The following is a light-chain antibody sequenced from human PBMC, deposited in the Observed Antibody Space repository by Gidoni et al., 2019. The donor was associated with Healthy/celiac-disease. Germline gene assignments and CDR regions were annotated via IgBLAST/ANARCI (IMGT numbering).Light chain of an antibody. J-gene: IGKJ5*01. CDR3: QQYDNKT. CDR1: QDISNY. Sequence: IQMTQSPSSLSASVGDRVTSTCQASQDISNYLNWYQQKPGKAPKLLIYDASNLETGVPSRFSGSGSGTDFTFTISSLQPEDIATYYCQQYDNKTFGQGTRLEIK. V-gene: IGKV1-33*01. CDR2: DAS.